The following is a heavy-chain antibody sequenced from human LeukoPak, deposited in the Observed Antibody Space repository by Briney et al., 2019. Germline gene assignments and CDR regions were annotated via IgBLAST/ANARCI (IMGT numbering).Heavy chain of an antibody. CDR2: IFSGGTT. D-gene: IGHD5-18*01. V-gene: IGHV3-53*04. CDR3: ARGVLGYSYGFDY. Sequence: GGSLRLSCAASGFTVSSNYMSWVLQAPGKGLEWVSVIFSGGTTYYADSVKGRFTISRHNSENTLYLQMNSLRGEDTAVYYCARGVLGYSYGFDYWGQGTLVTVSS. CDR1: GFTVSSNY. J-gene: IGHJ4*02.